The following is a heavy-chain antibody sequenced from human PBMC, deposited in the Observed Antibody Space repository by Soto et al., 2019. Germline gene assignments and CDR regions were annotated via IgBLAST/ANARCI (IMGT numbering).Heavy chain of an antibody. Sequence: GGSLRLSCAASGFTFSTFVMTWVRQVPGEGLEWVSSITGSGKSAYYADSVKGRVTISRDNSKNTLYLQISSLAVDDTAVYHCAVHLGQNYYTMDVWGQGTTVTVSS. CDR2: ITGSGKSA. V-gene: IGHV3-23*01. CDR3: AVHLGQNYYTMDV. J-gene: IGHJ6*02. CDR1: GFTFSTFV.